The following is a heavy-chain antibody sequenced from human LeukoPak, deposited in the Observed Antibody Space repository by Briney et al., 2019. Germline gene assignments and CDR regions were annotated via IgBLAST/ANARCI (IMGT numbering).Heavy chain of an antibody. Sequence: SETLSLTCTVSGGSISSYYWSWIRQPQGKGLEWIGYIYYSGSTNYNPSLKSRVTISVDTSKNQFSLKVSSVTAADTAVYYCARDSGPRFDYWGQGTLVTVSS. CDR2: IYYSGST. V-gene: IGHV4-59*01. J-gene: IGHJ4*02. CDR1: GGSISSYY. D-gene: IGHD6-19*01. CDR3: ARDSGPRFDY.